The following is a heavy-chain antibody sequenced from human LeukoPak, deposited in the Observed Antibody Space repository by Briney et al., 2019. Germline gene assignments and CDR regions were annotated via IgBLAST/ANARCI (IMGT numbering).Heavy chain of an antibody. V-gene: IGHV4-59*08. Sequence: SETLSLTCTVSGGSISSYYWSWIRQPPGKGLEWIGYIYYSGSTNYNPSLKSRVTISVDTSKNQFSLKLSSVTAADTAVYYCARLHYYGSGSYFLGPWGQGTLVTVSS. D-gene: IGHD3-10*01. CDR2: IYYSGST. J-gene: IGHJ5*02. CDR3: ARLHYYGSGSYFLGP. CDR1: GGSISSYY.